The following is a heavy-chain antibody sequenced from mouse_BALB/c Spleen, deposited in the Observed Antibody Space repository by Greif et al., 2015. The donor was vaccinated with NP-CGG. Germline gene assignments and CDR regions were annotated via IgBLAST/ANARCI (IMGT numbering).Heavy chain of an antibody. Sequence: VQLQQSGAELVRPGASVTLSCKASGYTFTDYEMHWVKQTPVHGLEWIGAIDPETGGTAYNQKFKGKATLTADKSSSTAYMELRSLTSEDSAVYYCTKFRYDYFDYWGQGTTPTVSS. V-gene: IGHV1-15*01. J-gene: IGHJ2*01. CDR3: TKFRYDYFDY. D-gene: IGHD2-14*01. CDR2: IDPETGGT. CDR1: GYTFTDYE.